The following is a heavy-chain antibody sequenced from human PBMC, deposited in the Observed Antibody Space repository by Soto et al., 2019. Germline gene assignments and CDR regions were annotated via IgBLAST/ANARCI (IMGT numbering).Heavy chain of an antibody. V-gene: IGHV2-26*01. D-gene: IGHD6-19*01. CDR2: IFSNDEK. CDR1: GFSLSNARMG. J-gene: IGHJ5*02. CDR3: ARIRGSAVADILWFDP. Sequence: SGPTLVNPTETLTLTCTVSGFSLSNARMGVSWIRQPPGKALEWLAHIFSNDEKSYSTSLKSRLTISKDTSKSQVVLTMTNMDPVDTATYYCARIRGSAVADILWFDPWGQGTLVTVSS.